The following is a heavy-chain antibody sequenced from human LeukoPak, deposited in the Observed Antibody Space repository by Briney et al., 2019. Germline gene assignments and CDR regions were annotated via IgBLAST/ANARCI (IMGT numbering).Heavy chain of an antibody. CDR3: AWGYCSGGSCYQLRY. V-gene: IGHV4-61*02. CDR2: IYTSGST. CDR1: GGSISSGSYY. D-gene: IGHD2-15*01. Sequence: SETLSLTCTVSGGSISSGSYYWSWIRQPAGKGLERIGRIYTSGSTNYNPSLKSRVTISVDTSKNQFSLKLSSVTAADTAVYYCAWGYCSGGSCYQLRYWGQGTLVTVSS. J-gene: IGHJ4*02.